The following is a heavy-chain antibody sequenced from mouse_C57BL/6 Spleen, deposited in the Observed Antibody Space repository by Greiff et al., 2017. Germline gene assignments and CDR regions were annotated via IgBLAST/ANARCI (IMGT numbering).Heavy chain of an antibody. CDR1: GYTFTSYW. CDR3: AGMDYYVSSYGYAMDY. J-gene: IGHJ4*01. Sequence: VQLQQPGAELVMPGASVKLSCKASGYTFTSYWMHWVKQRPGQGLEWIGEIDPSDSYTNYNQKFKGKSTLTVDKSSTTAYMQLSILTSEDSAVYYGAGMDYYVSSYGYAMDYWGQGTSVTVSS. V-gene: IGHV1-69*01. D-gene: IGHD1-1*01. CDR2: IDPSDSYT.